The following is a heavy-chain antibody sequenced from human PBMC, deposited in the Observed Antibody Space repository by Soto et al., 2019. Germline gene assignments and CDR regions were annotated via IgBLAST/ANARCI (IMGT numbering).Heavy chain of an antibody. CDR3: AKDLGYTSSWLHAMDV. J-gene: IGHJ6*02. CDR2: ISGGGGST. CDR1: GFTVSSYA. V-gene: IGHV3-23*01. Sequence: PGGSLRLSCAASGFTVSSYAMSWVRQAPGKGLQWVSAISGGGGSTYYADSVKGRLTISRDNSKNTLFLQMNTLRDEDTAVYYCAKDLGYTSSWLHAMDVWGQGTTVTVS. D-gene: IGHD6-13*01.